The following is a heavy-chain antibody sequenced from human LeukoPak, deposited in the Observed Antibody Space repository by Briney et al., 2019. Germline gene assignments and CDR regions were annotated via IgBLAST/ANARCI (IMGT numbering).Heavy chain of an antibody. CDR1: GFTVSSNY. CDR3: ARVTTTTGFDY. J-gene: IGHJ4*02. V-gene: IGHV3-53*01. CDR2: IYSGGST. D-gene: IGHD4-17*01. Sequence: GGSLRLSCAASGFTVSSNYMSWVRQAPGKGLEWVSVIYSGGSTYYADSVKGRFTISRDNSKNTLYLQMNSLRAEDTAVYYCARVTTTTGFDYWGQGTLVTVSS.